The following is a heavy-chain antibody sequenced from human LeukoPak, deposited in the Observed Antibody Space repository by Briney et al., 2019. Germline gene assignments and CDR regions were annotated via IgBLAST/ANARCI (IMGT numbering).Heavy chain of an antibody. D-gene: IGHD6-19*01. CDR1: GYTFTSYD. CDR2: MNPNSGNT. V-gene: IGHV1-8*01. J-gene: IGHJ6*03. Sequence: ASVKVSYKASGYTFTSYDINWVRQATGQGLEWMGWMNPNSGNTGYAQKFQGRVTMTRNTSISTAYMELSSLRSEDTAVYYCARGLTLESYSSGWGYYYYMDVWGKGTTVTISS. CDR3: ARGLTLESYSSGWGYYYYMDV.